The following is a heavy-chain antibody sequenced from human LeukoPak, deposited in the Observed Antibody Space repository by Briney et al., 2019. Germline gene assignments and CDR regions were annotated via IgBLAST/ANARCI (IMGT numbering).Heavy chain of an antibody. D-gene: IGHD3-22*01. CDR1: GYTFTGYY. J-gene: IGHJ5*02. Sequence: ASVKVSCKASGYTFTGYYMHWVRQAPGQGLEWMGWINPNSGGTNYAQKFQGRVTMTRDTSISTAYMELSRLRSDDTAVYYCARGDYDREQDWFDPWGQGTLVTVSS. CDR3: ARGDYDREQDWFDP. V-gene: IGHV1-2*02. CDR2: INPNSGGT.